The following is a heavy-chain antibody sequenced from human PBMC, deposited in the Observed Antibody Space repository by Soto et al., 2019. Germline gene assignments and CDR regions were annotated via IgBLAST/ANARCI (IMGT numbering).Heavy chain of an antibody. J-gene: IGHJ4*02. CDR2: INHSGST. Sequence: SETLSLTCTVSGGSISSGDYYWSWIRQPPGKGLEWIGEINHSGSTNYNPSLKSRVTISVDTSKNQFSLKLSSVTAADTAVYYCARGSKLGLFFWGDLPVDYWGQGTLVTVVS. V-gene: IGHV4-39*07. D-gene: IGHD2-21*02. CDR3: ARGSKLGLFFWGDLPVDY. CDR1: GGSISSGDYY.